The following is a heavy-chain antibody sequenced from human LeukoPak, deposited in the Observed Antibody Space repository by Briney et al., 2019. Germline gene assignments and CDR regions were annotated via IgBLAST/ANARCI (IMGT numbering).Heavy chain of an antibody. CDR3: GHSQGGVGATDFDY. CDR1: GFTFSSYA. D-gene: IGHD1-26*01. Sequence: GGSLRLSCAASGFTFSSYAMSWVRQAPGTGLEWVSAISGSGGSTYYADSVKGRFTISRDNSKNTLYLQMNSLRAEDTAVYYCGHSQGGVGATDFDYWGQGTLVTVSS. V-gene: IGHV3-23*01. J-gene: IGHJ4*02. CDR2: ISGSGGST.